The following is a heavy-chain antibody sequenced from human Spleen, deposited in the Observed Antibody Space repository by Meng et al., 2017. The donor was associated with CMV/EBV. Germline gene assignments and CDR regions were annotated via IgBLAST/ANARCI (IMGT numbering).Heavy chain of an antibody. Sequence: GNFSSYAISWVRQAPGQGLEWMGGIIPIFGTANYAQKFQGRVTITTDESTSTAYMELSSLRSEDTAAYYCARARYCSGGSCYSYFDYWGQGTLVTVSS. CDR2: IIPIFGTA. D-gene: IGHD2-15*01. J-gene: IGHJ4*02. V-gene: IGHV1-69*05. CDR1: GNFSSYA. CDR3: ARARYCSGGSCYSYFDY.